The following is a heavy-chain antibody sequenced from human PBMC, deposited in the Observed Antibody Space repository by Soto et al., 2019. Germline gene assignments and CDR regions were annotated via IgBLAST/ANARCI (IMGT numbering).Heavy chain of an antibody. CDR2: IGKRATT. Sequence: TLSLTCSVSGVAMTSVGYSWSWIREEGEKGLYRIGYIGKRATTYYNPSFKSPLSWYIARTSQQFSLSLSCITAADMAVYYCARGGGYYSFDVWGQGIKVTVSS. CDR1: GVAMTSVGYS. V-gene: IGHV4-30-2*01. D-gene: IGHD3-22*01. J-gene: IGHJ4*02. CDR3: ARGGGYYSFDV.